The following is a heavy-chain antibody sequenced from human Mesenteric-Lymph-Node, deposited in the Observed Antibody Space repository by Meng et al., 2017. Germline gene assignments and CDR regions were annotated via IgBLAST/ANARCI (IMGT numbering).Heavy chain of an antibody. D-gene: IGHD1-7*01. Sequence: SETLSLTCAVYGGSFSGYYWSWIRQPPGKGLEWIGEINHSGSTNYNPSLKSRVTISVDTSKNQFSLKLSSVTAADTAVYYCAREGPRYNWNYHYYYYGMDVWGQGTTVTVSS. V-gene: IGHV4-34*01. CDR3: AREGPRYNWNYHYYYYGMDV. J-gene: IGHJ6*02. CDR2: INHSGST. CDR1: GGSFSGYY.